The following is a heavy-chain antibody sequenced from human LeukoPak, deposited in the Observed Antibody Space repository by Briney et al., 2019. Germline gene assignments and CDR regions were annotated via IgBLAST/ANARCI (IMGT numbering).Heavy chain of an antibody. Sequence: GGSLRLSCAASGFTFSSYSMNWVRQAPGKGLDWVSSISSSSSYIYYADSVKGRFTISRDNAKNSLYLQMNSLRAEDTAVYYCASGDYDFWSAPGFWGQGTMVTVSS. D-gene: IGHD3-3*01. CDR2: ISSSSSYI. CDR3: ASGDYDFWSAPGF. V-gene: IGHV3-21*01. J-gene: IGHJ3*01. CDR1: GFTFSSYS.